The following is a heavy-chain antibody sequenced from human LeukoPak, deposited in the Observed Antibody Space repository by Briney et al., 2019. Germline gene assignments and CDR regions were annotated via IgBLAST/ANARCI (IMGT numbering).Heavy chain of an antibody. CDR1: GGSISSGGYS. CDR2: IYHSGST. J-gene: IGHJ4*02. D-gene: IGHD3-10*01. V-gene: IGHV4-30-2*01. Sequence: PSETLSLTCAVSGGSISSGGYSWSWIRQPPGKGLEWIGYIYHSGSTYYNPSLKSRVTISVDRSKNQFSLKLSSVTAADTAVYYCASGFMVRGVISDWGQGTLVTVSS. CDR3: ASGFMVRGVISD.